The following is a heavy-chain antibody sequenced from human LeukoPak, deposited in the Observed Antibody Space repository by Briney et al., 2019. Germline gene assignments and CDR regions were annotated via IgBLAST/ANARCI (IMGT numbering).Heavy chain of an antibody. CDR1: GGSVSNTENY. V-gene: IGHV4-39*01. CDR2: VYYSGST. Sequence: SETLSLTCTVSGGSVSNTENYWGWIRQPPGKGLEWIANVYYSGSTYHNPSLRSRVTVSVDTSKNQFSLKMSSVTATDTAVYFCARLSKGRYFDYIFDYWGQGTLVTVSS. CDR3: ARLSKGRYFDYIFDY. D-gene: IGHD3-9*01. J-gene: IGHJ4*02.